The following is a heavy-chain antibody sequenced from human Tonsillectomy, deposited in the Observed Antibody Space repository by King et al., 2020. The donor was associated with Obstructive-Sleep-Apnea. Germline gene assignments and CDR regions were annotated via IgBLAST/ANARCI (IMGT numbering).Heavy chain of an antibody. Sequence: VQLVESGGGVVQPGRSLRLSCAASGFTFSSYGMLWVRQAPGKGLEWVAVISYDGSNKYYADSVKGRFTISRDNSKNTLYLQMNSLRAEDTAVYYCAKDPRRSTVTTAIGYWGQGILVTVS. CDR3: AKDPRRSTVTTAIGY. CDR2: ISYDGSNK. CDR1: GFTFSSYG. V-gene: IGHV3-30*18. D-gene: IGHD4-17*01. J-gene: IGHJ4*02.